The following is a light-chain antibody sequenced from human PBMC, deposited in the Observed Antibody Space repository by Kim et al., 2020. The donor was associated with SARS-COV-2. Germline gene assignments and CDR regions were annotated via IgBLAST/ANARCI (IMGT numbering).Light chain of an antibody. V-gene: IGLV3-1*01. CDR1: RLGDKY. Sequence: SYELTQPPSVSVSPGQTASITCSGDRLGDKYACWYQQKPGQSPLLVIYEDSKRPSGIPERFSGSNSGNTATLTISGTQAMDEADYYCQAWDNSTWVFGVG. CDR3: QAWDNSTWV. CDR2: EDS. J-gene: IGLJ3*02.